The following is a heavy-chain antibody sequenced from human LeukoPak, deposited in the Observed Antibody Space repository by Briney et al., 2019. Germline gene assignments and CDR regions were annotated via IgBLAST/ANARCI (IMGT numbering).Heavy chain of an antibody. Sequence: SETLSLTCTVSGGSISSSSYYWDWIRQPPGKGLEWIGSIYYSGSTYYNPSLKSRVTISVDTSKNQFSLKLSSVTAADTAVYYCARIVVGITMIVVVTPDAFDIWGQGTMVTVSS. D-gene: IGHD3-22*01. CDR2: IYYSGST. CDR1: GGSISSSSYY. J-gene: IGHJ3*02. CDR3: ARIVVGITMIVVVTPDAFDI. V-gene: IGHV4-39*01.